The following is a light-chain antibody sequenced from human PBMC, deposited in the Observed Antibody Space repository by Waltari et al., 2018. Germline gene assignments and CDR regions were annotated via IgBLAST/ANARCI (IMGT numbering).Light chain of an antibody. CDR2: EAS. CDR3: QQYDNYPWT. V-gene: IGKV1-5*03. CDR1: QKIDTW. J-gene: IGKJ1*01. Sequence: DIQLIQSPSTLSASVGDRVTITCRATQKIDTWLAWYQHKPGRAPKPLIFEASTLEDGVSSRFRGSGSGTEFTLTIGSLQPDDFATYYCQQYDNYPWTFGQGTKVEI.